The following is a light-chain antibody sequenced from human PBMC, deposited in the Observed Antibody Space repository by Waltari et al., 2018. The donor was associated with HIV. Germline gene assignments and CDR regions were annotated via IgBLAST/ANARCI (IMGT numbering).Light chain of an antibody. CDR1: SSAIGTYAL. V-gene: IGLV2-23*02. J-gene: IGLJ2*01. CDR3: CSYGGSSTYVV. Sequence: QSALTQPASVSGSPGQSITISCTGTSSAIGTYALCHWYQQPPGKAPTPIIYEVSERPSGASNRFSGSKSGNTASLTISGLQAEDETDYYCCSYGGSSTYVVFGGGTKVTVL. CDR2: EVS.